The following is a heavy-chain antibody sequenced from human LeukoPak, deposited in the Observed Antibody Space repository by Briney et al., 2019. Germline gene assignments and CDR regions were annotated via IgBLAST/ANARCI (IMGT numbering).Heavy chain of an antibody. Sequence: GGSLRLSCAASGFTFSRYDMSWVRQAPGKGLEWISAISGSGGSTYYADSVKGRFTISRDNSKNSLYLQMDSLRVEDTAIYYCARISRGELPTFWGQGTLVIVSS. D-gene: IGHD1-7*01. CDR2: ISGSGGST. CDR1: GFTFSRYD. V-gene: IGHV3-23*01. J-gene: IGHJ4*02. CDR3: ARISRGELPTF.